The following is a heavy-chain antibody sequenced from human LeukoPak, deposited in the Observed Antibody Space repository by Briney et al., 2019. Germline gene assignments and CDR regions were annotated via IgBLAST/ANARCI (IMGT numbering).Heavy chain of an antibody. CDR2: IRYDGYKR. D-gene: IGHD2-21*01. V-gene: IGHV3-30*02. Sequence: GGSLRLSCGASVFTFNSHDMHWVRRAPGKGLEWVAFIRYDGYKRYYGDFGKGRFTISRDKSNNTLFLQMNSLRGDDTAVYYCARGVAGSAFDYWGQGTLVAVSS. CDR1: VFTFNSHD. J-gene: IGHJ4*02. CDR3: ARGVAGSAFDY.